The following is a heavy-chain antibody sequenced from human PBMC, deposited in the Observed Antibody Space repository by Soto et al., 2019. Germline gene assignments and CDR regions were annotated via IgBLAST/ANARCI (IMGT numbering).Heavy chain of an antibody. CDR2: ISGSGGST. CDR1: GFPFSIYA. CDR3: EKDAYDSSGYYYGVSYFNSY. V-gene: IGHV3-23*01. D-gene: IGHD3-22*01. J-gene: IGHJ4*02. Sequence: GGSLRLSCAASGFPFSIYAMSWVRQSPGKGLEWVSAISGSGGSTYYADSVKGRFTISRDNSKNTLYLQMNSLRAEDTAVYYCEKDAYDSSGYYYGVSYFNSYWGQG.